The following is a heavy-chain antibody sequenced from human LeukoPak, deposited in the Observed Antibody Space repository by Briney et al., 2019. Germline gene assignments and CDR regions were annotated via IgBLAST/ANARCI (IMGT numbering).Heavy chain of an antibody. D-gene: IGHD2-21*01. Sequence: PGGSLRLSCAASGFTVSSNYMSWVRQAPGKGLEWVSVIYSGGSTYYADSVKGRFTISRDNSKNTLYLQMNSLRAEDTAVYYCARDTAYCGGDCPRGYYYYYMDVWGKGTTVTVSS. CDR1: GFTVSSNY. CDR3: ARDTAYCGGDCPRGYYYYYMDV. V-gene: IGHV3-53*01. CDR2: IYSGGST. J-gene: IGHJ6*03.